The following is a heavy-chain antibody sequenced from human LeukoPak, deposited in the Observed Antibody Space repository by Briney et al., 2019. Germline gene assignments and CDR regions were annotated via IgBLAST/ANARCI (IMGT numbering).Heavy chain of an antibody. J-gene: IGHJ4*02. V-gene: IGHV3-23*01. CDR2: ISDSGGRT. Sequence: PGGSLRLSCAASGFTFSTYAMSWVRQAPGKGLEWVSAISDSGGRTYYADSVKGRFTISRDNSKNTLYLQMNSLRAEDTAVYYCARSVAGPFDYWGQGTLVSVSS. CDR3: ARSVAGPFDY. D-gene: IGHD6-19*01. CDR1: GFTFSTYA.